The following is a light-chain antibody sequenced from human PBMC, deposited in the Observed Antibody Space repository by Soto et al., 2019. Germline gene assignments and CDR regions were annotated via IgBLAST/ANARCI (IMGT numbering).Light chain of an antibody. CDR2: GGS. CDR3: QQYGSSPPYT. CDR1: QSVSSSY. J-gene: IGKJ2*01. V-gene: IGKV3-20*01. Sequence: EIRLTQSPGTLSLSPGERATLSCRASQSVSSSYLAWYQQKPGQATRLLIYGGSSRATGIPDRFSGSGSGTDCTLTISRLEPEDFAVYYCQQYGSSPPYTFGQGTKLPIK.